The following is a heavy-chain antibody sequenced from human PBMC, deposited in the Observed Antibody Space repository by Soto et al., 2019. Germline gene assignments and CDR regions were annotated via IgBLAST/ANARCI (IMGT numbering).Heavy chain of an antibody. D-gene: IGHD2-21*02. CDR3: ARDLWGYCGADCYPLDV. J-gene: IGHJ6*02. CDR2: MYNTGST. CDR1: GGSISSYD. Sequence: ETLSHSNNVSGGSISSYDSSWIRLPQGKGLEWIGYMYNTGSTIYNPSLKSRVTISVDTSKNQFSLKLNSVTAADTAVYYCARDLWGYCGADCYPLDVWGQGTTVTVS. V-gene: IGHV4-59*13.